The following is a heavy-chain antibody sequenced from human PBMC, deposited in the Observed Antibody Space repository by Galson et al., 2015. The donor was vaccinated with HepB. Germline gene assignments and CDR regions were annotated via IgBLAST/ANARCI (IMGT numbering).Heavy chain of an antibody. CDR3: VKDQDGGNPLVFDY. J-gene: IGHJ4*02. CDR1: GFTFSSYA. CDR2: ISSNGGST. V-gene: IGHV3-64D*06. D-gene: IGHD4-23*01. Sequence: LRLSCAASGFTFSSYAMHWVRQAPGKGLEYVSAISSNGGSTYYADSVKGRFTISRDNSKNTLYLQMSSLRAEDTAVYYCVKDQDGGNPLVFDYWGQGTLVTVSS.